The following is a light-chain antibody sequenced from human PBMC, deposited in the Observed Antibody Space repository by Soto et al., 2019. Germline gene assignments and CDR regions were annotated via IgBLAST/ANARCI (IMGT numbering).Light chain of an antibody. J-gene: IGKJ1*01. V-gene: IGKV3-15*01. CDR3: QQYNNWPRT. CDR1: QSIGKD. Sequence: EIVMTQSPVTLSVSPGEGATLSCWASQSIGKDVAWYQQRPGQAPRLLIYGASTRAPGIPARFSGSGSGTAFTLTISGLLSEDFSLYYCQQYNNWPRTFGQGTNV. CDR2: GAS.